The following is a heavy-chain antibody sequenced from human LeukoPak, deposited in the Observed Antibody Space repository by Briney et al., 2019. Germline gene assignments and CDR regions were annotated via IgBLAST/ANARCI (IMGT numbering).Heavy chain of an antibody. Sequence: ASVKVSCKASGYTFTGYYMHWVRQAPGQGLEWMGWINPNSGGTNYAQKFQGRVTMTRDTSISTAYMELSRLRSDDTAVYHCARGPMPYSGSPFIDYWGQGTLVTVSS. V-gene: IGHV1-2*02. CDR2: INPNSGGT. D-gene: IGHD1-26*01. J-gene: IGHJ4*02. CDR1: GYTFTGYY. CDR3: ARGPMPYSGSPFIDY.